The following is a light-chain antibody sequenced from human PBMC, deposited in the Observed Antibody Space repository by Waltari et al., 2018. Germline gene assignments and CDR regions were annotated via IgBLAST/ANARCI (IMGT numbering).Light chain of an antibody. V-gene: IGKV1-39*01. J-gene: IGKJ1*01. CDR1: QSISSY. Sequence: DIQMTQSPSSLSASVGDRVTITCRASQSISSYLSWYQQKPGRAPKLLIYAASSLERGVPSRCSGSGSGIEFTLIISSLQPEDFETFSCQQSYSQTRTFGQGTKVEI. CDR3: QQSYSQTRT. CDR2: AAS.